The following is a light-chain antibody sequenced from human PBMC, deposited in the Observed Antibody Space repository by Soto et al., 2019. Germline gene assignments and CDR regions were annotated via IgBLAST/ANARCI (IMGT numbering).Light chain of an antibody. CDR1: QSVSSY. V-gene: IGKV3-11*01. CDR3: QQRSNWRIT. Sequence: EIVLTQSPATLSLSPGERATLSCRASQSVSSYLAWYQQKPGQAPRLLIYDASNRATGIPARFSGSGSGTDFPLTITSLEPEDFAVYYCQQRSNWRITLGQGTPLEIK. CDR2: DAS. J-gene: IGKJ5*01.